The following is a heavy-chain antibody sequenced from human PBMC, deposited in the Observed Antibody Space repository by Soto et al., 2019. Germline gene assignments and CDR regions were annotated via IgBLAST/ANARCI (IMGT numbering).Heavy chain of an antibody. Sequence: ASVKVSCKASGYTFTSYAMHWVRQAPGQRLEWMGWINAGNGNTKYSQKFQGRVTITRDTSASTAYMELSSLRSEDTAVYYCARDLANYVWGSYRVYYYYGMDVWGQGTTVTVSS. J-gene: IGHJ6*02. V-gene: IGHV1-3*01. D-gene: IGHD3-16*02. CDR3: ARDLANYVWGSYRVYYYYGMDV. CDR1: GYTFTSYA. CDR2: INAGNGNT.